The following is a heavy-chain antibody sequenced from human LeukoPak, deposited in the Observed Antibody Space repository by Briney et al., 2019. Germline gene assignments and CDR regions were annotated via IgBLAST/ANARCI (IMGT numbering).Heavy chain of an antibody. V-gene: IGHV3-74*03. CDR2: ANSDVSST. Sequence: SGGSLRLSCAASGFTFSDYGMHWVRQAPGGGLVWVSRANSDVSSTTYADSVKGRFTISRDNAKNTLYLQMNSLRAEDTAVYYCARVAVGNAFDFWGQGTLVTVSS. CDR1: GFTFSDYG. CDR3: ARVAVGNAFDF. D-gene: IGHD4-23*01. J-gene: IGHJ4*02.